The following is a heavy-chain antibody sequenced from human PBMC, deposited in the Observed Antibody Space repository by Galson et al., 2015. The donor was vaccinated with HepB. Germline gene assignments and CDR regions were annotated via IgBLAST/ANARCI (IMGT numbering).Heavy chain of an antibody. CDR1: GGTFSSFG. D-gene: IGHD5-18*01. J-gene: IGHJ6*02. CDR2: IIPIYATT. CDR3: ARMRGSYGQTGYYGMDV. V-gene: IGHV1-69*13. Sequence: SVKVSCKASGGTFSSFGISWVRQAPGQGLEWMGGIIPIYATTNYAQKFQGRVTITADESTGTAYVELSSLTSDDTAVYYCARMRGSYGQTGYYGMDVWGLGTTVTVSS.